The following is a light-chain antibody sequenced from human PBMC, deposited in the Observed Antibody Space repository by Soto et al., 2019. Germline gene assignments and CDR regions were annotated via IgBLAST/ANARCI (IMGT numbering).Light chain of an antibody. Sequence: QSVLTQPPSVSGAPGQRVTISCTGSSSNIGAGYDVHWYQQLPGTAPKLLIYGNSNRPSGVPDRFSGSKSGTSASLAITGLQAEDEADYYCCSYAGSNTPVVLGGGTKLTVL. J-gene: IGLJ2*01. CDR2: GNS. CDR3: CSYAGSNTPVV. CDR1: SSNIGAGYD. V-gene: IGLV1-40*01.